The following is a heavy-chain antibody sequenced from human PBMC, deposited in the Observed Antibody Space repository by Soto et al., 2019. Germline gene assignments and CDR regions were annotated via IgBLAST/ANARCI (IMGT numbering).Heavy chain of an antibody. CDR2: IDPCDSVT. D-gene: IGHD6-19*01. Sequence: VESLKISCKGSGYSLTNIWIHWVRQIPGKGLEWMGRIDPCDSVTTYNPSFQGHVTMSADKSINTAYLQWSSLKASDTAMYYCASGGDASGHHASDVWGIETMVNASS. J-gene: IGHJ3*01. CDR1: GYSLTNIW. V-gene: IGHV5-10-1*01. CDR3: ASGGDASGHHASDV.